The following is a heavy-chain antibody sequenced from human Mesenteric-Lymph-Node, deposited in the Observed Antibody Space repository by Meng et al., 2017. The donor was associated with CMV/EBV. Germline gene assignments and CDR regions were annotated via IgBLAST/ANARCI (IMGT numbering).Heavy chain of an antibody. J-gene: IGHJ4*02. V-gene: IGHV4-39*01. Sequence: SETLSLTCTVSGGSISSSSYYWDWIRQPPGKGLEWIGSIYYSGSTYYNPSLKSRVTILVDTSKNRFSLKLSSVTAADTAVYYCARAASYCTNGVCYFNYWGQGTLVTVSS. CDR1: GGSISSSSYY. CDR3: ARAASYCTNGVCYFNY. CDR2: IYYSGST. D-gene: IGHD2-8*01.